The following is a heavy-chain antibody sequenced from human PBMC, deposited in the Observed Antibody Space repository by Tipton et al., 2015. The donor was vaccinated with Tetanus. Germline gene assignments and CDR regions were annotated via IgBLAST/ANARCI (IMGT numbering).Heavy chain of an antibody. V-gene: IGHV1-69*06. D-gene: IGHD1-26*01. Sequence: QLVQSGPEVKKPGSSVKVSCKASGDTFSNYAISWVRQAPGQGLEWMGGIIPIFGTPYYAQNFQGRVSIAAGTSTNTAYMNLYSLTSDDTAIYYCARDHDLGAPLDYWGQGTLVTVSS. CDR1: GDTFSNYA. CDR2: IIPIFGTP. CDR3: ARDHDLGAPLDY. J-gene: IGHJ4*02.